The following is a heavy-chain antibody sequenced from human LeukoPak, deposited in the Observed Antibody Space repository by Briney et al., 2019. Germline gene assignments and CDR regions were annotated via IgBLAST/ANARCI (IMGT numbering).Heavy chain of an antibody. CDR2: INPNSDGT. CDR3: ARDSGSYYGLADY. CDR1: GYTFTGYY. Sequence: ASVKVSCKASGYTFTGYYMHWVRQAPGQGLEWMGWINPNSDGTNYAQKFQGRVTMTRDTSISTAYMELSRLRSGDTAVYYCARDSGSYYGLADYWGQGTLVTVSS. V-gene: IGHV1-2*02. J-gene: IGHJ4*02. D-gene: IGHD1-26*01.